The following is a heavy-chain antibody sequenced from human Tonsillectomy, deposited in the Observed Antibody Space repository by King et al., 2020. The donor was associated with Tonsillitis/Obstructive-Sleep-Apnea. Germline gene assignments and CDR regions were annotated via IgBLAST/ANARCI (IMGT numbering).Heavy chain of an antibody. CDR2: INHSGST. Sequence: VQLQQWGAGLLKPSETLSLTCAVYGGSFSGYYWSWILQPPGKGLEWIGEINHSGSTNYNPSLKSRVTISVDTSKNQFSLKLSSVTAADTAVYYCARRERWLQKLVDYWGQGTLVTVSS. V-gene: IGHV4-34*01. J-gene: IGHJ4*02. CDR3: ARRERWLQKLVDY. CDR1: GGSFSGYY. D-gene: IGHD5-24*01.